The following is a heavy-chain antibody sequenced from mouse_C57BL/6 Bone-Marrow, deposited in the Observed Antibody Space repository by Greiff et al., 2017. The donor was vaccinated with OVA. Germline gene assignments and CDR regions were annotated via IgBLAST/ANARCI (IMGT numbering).Heavy chain of an antibody. CDR1: GFTFSSYA. CDR3: ARDGDSPWFAY. D-gene: IGHD2-12*01. J-gene: IGHJ3*01. CDR2: ISDGGSYT. Sequence: EVKLMESGGGLVKPGGSLKLSCAASGFTFSSYAMSWVRQTPEKRLEWVATISDGGSYTYYPDNVKGRFTISRDNAKNNLYLQMSHLKSEDTAMYYCARDGDSPWFAYWGQGTLVTVSA. V-gene: IGHV5-4*01.